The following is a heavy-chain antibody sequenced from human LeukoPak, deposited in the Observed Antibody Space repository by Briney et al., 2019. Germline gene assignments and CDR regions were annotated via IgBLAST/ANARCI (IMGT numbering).Heavy chain of an antibody. CDR3: ARVRVDTAMVITMIVVEDAFDI. V-gene: IGHV3-9*01. CDR2: INWNRGTI. D-gene: IGHD3-22*01. J-gene: IGHJ3*02. Sequence: PGGSLRLSCAASGFTFRDYAMHWVRQAPGKGLEWVIGINWNRGTIGFDDSVQGRFRISRDNAKNSLYLQMNSLRAEDTAVYYCARVRVDTAMVITMIVVEDAFDIWGQGTMVTVSS. CDR1: GFTFRDYA.